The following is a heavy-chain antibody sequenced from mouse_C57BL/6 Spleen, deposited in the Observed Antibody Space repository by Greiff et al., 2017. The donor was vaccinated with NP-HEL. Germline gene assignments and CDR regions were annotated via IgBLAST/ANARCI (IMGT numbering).Heavy chain of an antibody. V-gene: IGHV5-17*01. Sequence: EVQLVESGGGLVKPGGSLKLSCAASGFTFSDYGMHWVRQAPEKGLEWVAYISSGSSTIYYADTVKGRFTISRDNAKNTLFLQMTSLRSDDTAMYYCARPYYGSSYGWYFDVWGTGTTVTVSS. D-gene: IGHD1-1*01. CDR1: GFTFSDYG. CDR2: ISSGSSTI. J-gene: IGHJ1*03. CDR3: ARPYYGSSYGWYFDV.